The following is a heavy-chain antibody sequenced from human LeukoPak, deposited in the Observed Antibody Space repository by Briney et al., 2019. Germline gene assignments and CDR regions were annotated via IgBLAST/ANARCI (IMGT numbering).Heavy chain of an antibody. D-gene: IGHD3-3*01. J-gene: IGHJ4*02. CDR2: ISGSGGST. Sequence: GGSLRLSCAASGFTFSSYAMSWVRQAPGKGLEWVSAISGSGGSTYYADSVKGRFTISRDNSKNTLYLQMSSLRAEDTAVYYCAKIIHDFWSGYLVNWGQGTLVTVSS. CDR3: AKIIHDFWSGYLVN. CDR1: GFTFSSYA. V-gene: IGHV3-23*01.